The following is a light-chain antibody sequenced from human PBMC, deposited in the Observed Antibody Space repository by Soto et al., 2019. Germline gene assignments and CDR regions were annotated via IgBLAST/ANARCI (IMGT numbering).Light chain of an antibody. J-gene: IGKJ1*01. CDR3: QQYGSSPWT. CDR2: GVS. CDR1: QSVSSSF. V-gene: IGKV3-20*01. Sequence: VSLSKGERVTLSCRASQSVSSSFVAWFQQKPGQAPRLLIYGVSSRATGIPDRFSGSGSGTDFTLTINRLEPEDFAMYFCQQYGSSPWTSG.